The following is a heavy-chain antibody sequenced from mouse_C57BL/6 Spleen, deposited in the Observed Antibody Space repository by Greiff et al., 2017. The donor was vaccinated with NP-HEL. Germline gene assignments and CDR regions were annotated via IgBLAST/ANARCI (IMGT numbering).Heavy chain of an antibody. D-gene: IGHD1-1*01. CDR1: GYTFTDYE. V-gene: IGHV1-15*01. Sequence: QVQLQQSGAELVRPGASVTLSCKASGYTFTDYEMHWVKQTPVHGLEWIGAIDPETGGTAYNQKFKGKAILTADKSSSTAYMELRSLTSEDSAVYYCTREEDYYGRSYYWGQGTTLTVSS. CDR2: IDPETGGT. CDR3: TREEDYYGRSYY. J-gene: IGHJ2*01.